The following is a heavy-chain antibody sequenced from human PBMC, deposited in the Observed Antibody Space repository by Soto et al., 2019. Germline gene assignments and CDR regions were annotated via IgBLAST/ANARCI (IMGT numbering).Heavy chain of an antibody. CDR1: GFTFSSYG. Sequence: GGSLRLSCAASGFTFSSYGMHWVRQAPGKGLEWVAVIWYDGSNKYYADSVKGRFTISRDNAKNTLYLQMNSLRAEDTAVYYCARDPPMTTVSYYFDYWGQGTLVTVSS. CDR3: ARDPPMTTVSYYFDY. CDR2: IWYDGSNK. D-gene: IGHD4-17*01. J-gene: IGHJ4*02. V-gene: IGHV3-33*01.